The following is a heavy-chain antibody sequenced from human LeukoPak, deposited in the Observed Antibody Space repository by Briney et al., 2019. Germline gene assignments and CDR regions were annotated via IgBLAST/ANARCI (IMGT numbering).Heavy chain of an antibody. V-gene: IGHV3-33*01. CDR3: ARTSDVVVPAAMWYYYYGMDV. CDR1: GFTFSSYG. CDR2: IWNDGSNK. J-gene: IGHJ6*04. Sequence: PGRSLRLSCAASGFTFSSYGMHWVRQAPGKGLEWVAVIWNDGSNKYYADSVKGRFTISRDNSKNTLYLQMNSLRAEDTAVYYCARTSDVVVPAAMWYYYYGMDVWGKGTTVTVSS. D-gene: IGHD2-2*01.